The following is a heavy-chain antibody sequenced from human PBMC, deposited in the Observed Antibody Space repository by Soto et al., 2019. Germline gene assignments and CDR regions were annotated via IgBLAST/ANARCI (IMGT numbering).Heavy chain of an antibody. Sequence: QVQLVQSGAEEKKPGASVKVSCKASGYTFTSYAMHWVRQAPGQRLEWRGWINAGNGNTKYSQKFQGRVTITRDTSASTAYMELSSLRSEATAVYYCARSIVVVTALDYWGQGTLVTVSS. CDR1: GYTFTSYA. CDR3: ARSIVVVTALDY. V-gene: IGHV1-3*05. CDR2: INAGNGNT. J-gene: IGHJ4*02. D-gene: IGHD2-21*02.